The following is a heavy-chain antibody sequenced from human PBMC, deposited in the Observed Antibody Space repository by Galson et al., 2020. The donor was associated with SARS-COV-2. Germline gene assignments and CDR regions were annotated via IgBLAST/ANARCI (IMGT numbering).Heavy chain of an antibody. V-gene: IGHV3-23*01. J-gene: IGHJ4*02. CDR1: GFTFSNYA. CDR2: INGGGASA. CDR3: SKDRLIWLRDYFDH. Sequence: GESLKISCGAAGFTFSNYAMSWFRLAPGKGLEWVSAINGGGASAYYTDSVKGRFTISRDNSKSMLYLQMNSLRAEDTAIYYCSKDRLIWLRDYFDHWGQGTLVTVSS. D-gene: IGHD5-12*01.